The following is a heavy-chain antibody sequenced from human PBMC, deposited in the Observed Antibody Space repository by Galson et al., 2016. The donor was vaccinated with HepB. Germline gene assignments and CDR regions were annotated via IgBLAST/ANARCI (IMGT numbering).Heavy chain of an antibody. CDR2: INAGNGNT. Sequence: SVKVSCKASAYTFSYYAIHWVRQAPGQSLEWMGWINAGNGNTKYSRESRGRVTLSTDPSANTVYMEVSSLTFEDTAVYYCASSSTWGWGDYYYAMDVWGQGTTVTVAS. J-gene: IGHJ6*02. CDR1: AYTFSYYA. CDR3: ASSSTWGWGDYYYAMDV. V-gene: IGHV1-3*01. D-gene: IGHD2-2*01.